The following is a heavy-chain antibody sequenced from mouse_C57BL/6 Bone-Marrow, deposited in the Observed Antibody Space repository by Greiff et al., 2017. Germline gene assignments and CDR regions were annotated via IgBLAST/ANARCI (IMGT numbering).Heavy chain of an antibody. CDR1: GYTFTSYW. Sequence: VQLQQPGAELVKPGASVKLSCKASGYTFTSYWMQWVKQRPGQGLEWIGEIDPADSYTNYNQKFKGKATLTVDTSSRTAYMPLSSLTSEDSAVYYCAREGVLLRPFAYWGQGTLVTVSA. D-gene: IGHD1-1*01. CDR3: AREGVLLRPFAY. J-gene: IGHJ3*01. CDR2: IDPADSYT. V-gene: IGHV1-50*01.